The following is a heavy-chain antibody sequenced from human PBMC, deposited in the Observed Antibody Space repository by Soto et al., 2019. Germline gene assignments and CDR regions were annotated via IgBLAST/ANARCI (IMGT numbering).Heavy chain of an antibody. J-gene: IGHJ4*02. CDR1: NGSISGFY. Sequence: ETLSLTGSVSNGSISGFYWTWIRHPPGKILEWIGYIHYSGRTDYNPSLTSRATMSVDTSKNQFSLNLKSITAADTAVYYCVRVGVGIGNHFDSWGRGTLVTVSS. CDR3: VRVGVGIGNHFDS. CDR2: IHYSGRT. D-gene: IGHD1-26*01. V-gene: IGHV4-59*12.